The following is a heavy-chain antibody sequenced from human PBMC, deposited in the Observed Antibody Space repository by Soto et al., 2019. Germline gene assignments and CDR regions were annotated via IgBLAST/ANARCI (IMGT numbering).Heavy chain of an antibody. V-gene: IGHV4-59*01. D-gene: IGHD6-19*01. J-gene: IGHJ5*02. CDR2: IYYTGST. CDR3: ARERLVPNCFDP. CDR1: GGSISNYH. Sequence: SETLSLTCAVSGGSISNYHWSWIRQAPGKGLEWIGYIYYTGSTNYNPSLKSRATISLDTSKKQFSLKLSSVTAADTAVYYCARERLVPNCFDPWGQGTLVTVSS.